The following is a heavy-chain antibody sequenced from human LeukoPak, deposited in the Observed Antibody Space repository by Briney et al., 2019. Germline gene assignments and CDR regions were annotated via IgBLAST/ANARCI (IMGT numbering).Heavy chain of an antibody. CDR1: GGSFSGYY. D-gene: IGHD3-22*01. J-gene: IGHJ5*02. CDR3: ARAWSSGPNWFDP. V-gene: IGHV4-34*01. Sequence: SETLSLTCAVYGGSFSGYYWSWIRQPPGKGLEWIGEINHSGSTNYNPSLKSRVTISVDTSKNQFSLKLSSVTAADTAVYYCARAWSSGPNWFDPWGQGTLVTVSS. CDR2: INHSGST.